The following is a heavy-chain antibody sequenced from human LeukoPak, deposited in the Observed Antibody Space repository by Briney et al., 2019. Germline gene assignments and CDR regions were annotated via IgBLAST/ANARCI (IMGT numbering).Heavy chain of an antibody. CDR3: ARDMGVGYDLTGYGDFDY. J-gene: IGHJ4*02. Sequence: ASVKVSCKASGYTFTSYGISWVRQAPGQGLEWMGWISAYNGNTNYAQKLQGRVTMTTDTSTSTAYMELSRLRSDDTAVYYCARDMGVGYDLTGYGDFDYWGQGTLVTVSS. V-gene: IGHV1-18*01. CDR1: GYTFTSYG. CDR2: ISAYNGNT. D-gene: IGHD3-9*01.